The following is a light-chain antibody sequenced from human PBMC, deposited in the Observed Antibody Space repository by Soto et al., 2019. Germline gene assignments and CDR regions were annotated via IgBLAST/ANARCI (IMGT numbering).Light chain of an antibody. CDR2: EVT. Sequence: QSVLTQPPSASGSPGQSVTISCTGTSSDVGGYNYVSWYQQYPGRAPKLMIYEVTKRPSGVPDRFSGSKSGNTASLTVSGLQAEDEADYYCSSYAASNKSYFVLGGGTQLTVL. CDR3: SSYAASNKSYFV. V-gene: IGLV2-8*01. J-gene: IGLJ3*02. CDR1: SSDVGGYNY.